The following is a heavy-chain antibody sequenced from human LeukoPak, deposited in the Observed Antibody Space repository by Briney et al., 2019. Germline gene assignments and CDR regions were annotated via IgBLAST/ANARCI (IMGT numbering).Heavy chain of an antibody. Sequence: ASVKVSCKASGYTFTSYYMHWVRPAPGQGLEWMGIINPRGGSASSAQKFQGRVTLTRDTSTSTVYMDLSSLRSQDTAVYYCARDYHGSGSLTTFDYWGQGTLVTVSS. CDR1: GYTFTSYY. V-gene: IGHV1-46*01. CDR2: INPRGGSA. D-gene: IGHD3-10*01. J-gene: IGHJ4*02. CDR3: ARDYHGSGSLTTFDY.